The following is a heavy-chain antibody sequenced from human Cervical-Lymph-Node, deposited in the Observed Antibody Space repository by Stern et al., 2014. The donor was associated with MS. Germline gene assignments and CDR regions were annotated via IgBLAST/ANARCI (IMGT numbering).Heavy chain of an antibody. Sequence: VQLVESGGGVVQPGRSLRLSCAASGFTFSSYGMHWVRQAPGKGLEWVEVISDDGRNKYEAGSVKGRFTIARDNSKNTRYRQMNSLRAEDTAVYYCAKDASTPFDYWGQGTLVTVSS. V-gene: IGHV3-30*18. D-gene: IGHD1-1*01. CDR1: GFTFSSYG. CDR2: ISDDGRNK. J-gene: IGHJ4*02. CDR3: AKDASTPFDY.